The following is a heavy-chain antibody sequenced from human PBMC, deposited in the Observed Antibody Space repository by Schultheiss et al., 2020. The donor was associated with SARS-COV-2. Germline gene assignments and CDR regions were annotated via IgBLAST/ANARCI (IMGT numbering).Heavy chain of an antibody. CDR3: ARISQGSWFSWFDP. V-gene: IGHV3-7*03. CDR2: IKQDGSEK. Sequence: GGSLRLSCAASGFTFSSYWMSWVRQAPGKGLEWVANIKQDGSEKYYVDSVKGRFTISRDNAKNSLYLQMNSLRAEDTAVYYCARISQGSWFSWFDPWGQGTLVTVSS. J-gene: IGHJ5*02. D-gene: IGHD6-13*01. CDR1: GFTFSSYW.